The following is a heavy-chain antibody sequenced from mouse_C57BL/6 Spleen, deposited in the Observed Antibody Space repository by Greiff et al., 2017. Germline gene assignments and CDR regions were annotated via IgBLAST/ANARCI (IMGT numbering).Heavy chain of an antibody. CDR3: TRCYGSSYEGAMDY. CDR1: GYTFTDYE. CDR2: IDPETGGT. Sequence: VHLVESGAELVRPGASVTLSCKASGYTFTDYEMHWVKQTPVHGLEWIGAIDPETGGTAYNQKFKGKAILTADKSSSTAYMELRSLTSEDSAVYYCTRCYGSSYEGAMDYWGQGTSVTVSS. J-gene: IGHJ4*01. V-gene: IGHV1-15*01. D-gene: IGHD1-1*01.